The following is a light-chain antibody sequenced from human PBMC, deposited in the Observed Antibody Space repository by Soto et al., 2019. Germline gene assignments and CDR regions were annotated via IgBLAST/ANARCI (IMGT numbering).Light chain of an antibody. V-gene: IGKV3-20*01. Sequence: EIVLTQSPGTVSLSPGERATLSCRASQSVSTSYLAWYQQKPGQAPRLLIYGASSRAIGIPDRFSGSGSGTDFTLTISRLEPEDFAVYYCQQYGTSQTFGQGTKVEIK. J-gene: IGKJ1*01. CDR1: QSVSTSY. CDR3: QQYGTSQT. CDR2: GAS.